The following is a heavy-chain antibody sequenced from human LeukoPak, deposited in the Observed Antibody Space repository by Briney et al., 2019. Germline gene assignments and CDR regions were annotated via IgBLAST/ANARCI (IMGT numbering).Heavy chain of an antibody. Sequence: QPGGSLRLSCAASGFTFSSYGMHWVRQAPGKGLEWVAVIWYDGSNKYYADSVKGRFTISRDNSKNTLYLQMNSLRAEDTAVYYCAKSRTMVRGVFDYWGQGTLVTVSS. CDR3: AKSRTMVRGVFDY. CDR1: GFTFSSYG. J-gene: IGHJ4*02. D-gene: IGHD3-10*01. CDR2: IWYDGSNK. V-gene: IGHV3-33*06.